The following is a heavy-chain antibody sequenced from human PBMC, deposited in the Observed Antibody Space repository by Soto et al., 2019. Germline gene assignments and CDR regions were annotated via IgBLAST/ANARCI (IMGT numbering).Heavy chain of an antibody. J-gene: IGHJ4*02. CDR3: ASPLGWFGELLPLDY. CDR1: GYTFTSYG. CDR2: ISAYNGNT. V-gene: IGHV1-18*01. D-gene: IGHD3-10*01. Sequence: ASVKVSCKASGYTFTSYGISWVRQAPGQGLEWMGWISAYNGNTNYAQKLQGRVTMTTDTSTSTAYMELRSLRSDDTAVYYCASPLGWFGELLPLDYWGQGTLVTVSS.